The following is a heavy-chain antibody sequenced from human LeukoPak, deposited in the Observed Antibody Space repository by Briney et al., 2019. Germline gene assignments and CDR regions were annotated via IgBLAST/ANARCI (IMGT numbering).Heavy chain of an antibody. J-gene: IGHJ4*02. Sequence: GGSLRLSCAASGFTFSSYGMHWVRQAPGKGLEWVAFIRYDGSNKYYADSVKGRFTISRDNSKNTLYLQMNSLRAEDTAVYYCAKTTKDSSGYLDYWGQGTLVTVSS. V-gene: IGHV3-30*02. D-gene: IGHD3-22*01. CDR2: IRYDGSNK. CDR3: AKTTKDSSGYLDY. CDR1: GFTFSSYG.